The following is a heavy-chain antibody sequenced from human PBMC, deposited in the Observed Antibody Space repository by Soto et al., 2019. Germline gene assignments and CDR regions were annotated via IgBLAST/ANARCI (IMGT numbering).Heavy chain of an antibody. Sequence: ASVEVSCKASGGTFSTYAISWVRQAPGQGLEWMGGIIPIFGTATYAQKFQGRVTITADESTSTAYMELRSLKSDDTAVYYCAKALTMASPNWFDPWGQGTQVTVSS. J-gene: IGHJ5*02. CDR1: GGTFSTYA. CDR2: IIPIFGTA. CDR3: AKALTMASPNWFDP. D-gene: IGHD3-10*01. V-gene: IGHV1-69*13.